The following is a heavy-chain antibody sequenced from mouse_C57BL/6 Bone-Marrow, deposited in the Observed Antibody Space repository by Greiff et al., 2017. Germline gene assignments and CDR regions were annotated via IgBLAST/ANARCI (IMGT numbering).Heavy chain of an antibody. V-gene: IGHV14-4*01. CDR3: TTPFYYYGSRRFDY. CDR1: GFNIKDDY. D-gene: IGHD1-1*01. CDR2: IDPENGDT. J-gene: IGHJ2*01. Sequence: EVQLQQSGAELVRPGASVKLSCTASGFNIKDDYMHWVKQRPEQGLEWIGWIDPENGDTEYVSTFQGNDTITADTTSNTAYLQLSSLTSEDTAVYYCTTPFYYYGSRRFDYWGQGTTLTVSS.